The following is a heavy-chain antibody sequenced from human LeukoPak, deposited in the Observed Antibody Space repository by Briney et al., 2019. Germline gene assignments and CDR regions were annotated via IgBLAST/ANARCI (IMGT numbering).Heavy chain of an antibody. D-gene: IGHD1-14*01. V-gene: IGHV4-59*01. CDR3: ARDRISINALDM. Sequence: SETVSLTFTVSGASISGNYWTWLRQPPRKGLEWIGYISHIGSTNYNPSLKSRVTISVDTSKNQFSLKLTSVTAADAAVYYCARDRISINALDMWGQGTMVTVSS. CDR1: GASISGNY. J-gene: IGHJ3*02. CDR2: ISHIGST.